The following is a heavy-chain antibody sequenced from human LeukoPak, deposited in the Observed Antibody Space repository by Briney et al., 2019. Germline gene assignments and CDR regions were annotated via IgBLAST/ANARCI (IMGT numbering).Heavy chain of an antibody. D-gene: IGHD3-10*01. V-gene: IGHV4-34*01. Sequence: SETLSLTCAVYGGSFSGYYWSWIRQPPGKGLEWIGEINHSGSTNYNPSLKSRVTISVDTSKNQFSLKLSSVTAADTAVYYCARYYGSGSFDLIYYFDYWDQGTLVTVSS. J-gene: IGHJ4*02. CDR2: INHSGST. CDR3: ARYYGSGSFDLIYYFDY. CDR1: GGSFSGYY.